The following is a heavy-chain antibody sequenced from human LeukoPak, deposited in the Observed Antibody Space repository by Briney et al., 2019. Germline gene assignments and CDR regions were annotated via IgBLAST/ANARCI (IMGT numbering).Heavy chain of an antibody. J-gene: IGHJ4*02. CDR2: IYLDDSDT. CDR3: ERLGPGPENVPSYFDS. D-gene: IGHD3-10*01. CDR1: GYNFNDYW. V-gene: IGHV5-51*01. Sequence: GESLKISCKVSGYNFNDYWVAWVRQMPGRGLEWMGLIYLDDSDTTYNPSFEGRVTLSVDKSITTAFLQWINLKASDTALYYCERLGPGPENVPSYFDSWGQGTLVTVSS.